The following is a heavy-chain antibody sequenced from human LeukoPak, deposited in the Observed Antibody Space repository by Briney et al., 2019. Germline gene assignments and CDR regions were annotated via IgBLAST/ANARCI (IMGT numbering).Heavy chain of an antibody. CDR2: ISGSGSDT. V-gene: IGHV3-11*06. CDR3: GRSPPGSIDS. J-gene: IGHJ4*02. D-gene: IGHD1-1*01. CDR1: GFTFSDYY. Sequence: GGSLRLSCAASGFTFSDYYMSWIRQAPGKGLEWVSYISGSGSDTKYADSVKGRFTVSRDNAKNSLYLQMNSLRGEDTAVYYCGRSPPGSIDSWGQGTLVTVSS.